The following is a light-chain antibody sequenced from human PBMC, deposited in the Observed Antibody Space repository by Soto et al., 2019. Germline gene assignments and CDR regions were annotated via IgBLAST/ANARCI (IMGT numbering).Light chain of an antibody. CDR2: HSS. CDR1: QSVYSNY. V-gene: IGKV3-20*01. CDR3: QQKAVPPYT. J-gene: IGKJ2*01. Sequence: VVTQSPGTLSLSPGDGASLSCRTSQSVYSNYLAWYQHKPGRSPRLLIYHSSTRAAGTPDRFSGSGSGTDFALTISRVEKEDFERYYYQQKAVPPYTFGHGTKVEFK.